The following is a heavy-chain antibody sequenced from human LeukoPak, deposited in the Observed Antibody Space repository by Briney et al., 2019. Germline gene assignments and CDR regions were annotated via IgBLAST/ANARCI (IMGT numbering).Heavy chain of an antibody. Sequence: PSETLSLTCTVSGGSISSYYWSWIRQPPGKGLEWIGYIYYSGSTNYIPSLKSRVTISVDTSKNQFSLKLSSVTAADTAVYYCARHSRLDKSSLSWADYWGQGTLVTVSS. D-gene: IGHD2-2*03. V-gene: IGHV4-59*08. J-gene: IGHJ4*02. CDR1: GGSISSYY. CDR3: ARHSRLDKSSLSWADY. CDR2: IYYSGST.